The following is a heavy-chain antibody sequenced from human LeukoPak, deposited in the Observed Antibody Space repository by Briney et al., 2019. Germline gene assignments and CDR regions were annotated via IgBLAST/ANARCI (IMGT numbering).Heavy chain of an antibody. CDR1: GYTFTSYD. D-gene: IGHD5-12*01. J-gene: IGHJ4*02. V-gene: IGHV1-8*01. CDR3: ARAHSGYDSPLDY. CDR2: MNPNSGNT. Sequence: ASVKVSCKASGYTFTSYDINWVRQATGQGLEWMGWMNPNSGNTGYAQKFQGRVTMTRNTSISTVYMELSSLRSEDTAVYYCARAHSGYDSPLDYWGQGTLVTVSS.